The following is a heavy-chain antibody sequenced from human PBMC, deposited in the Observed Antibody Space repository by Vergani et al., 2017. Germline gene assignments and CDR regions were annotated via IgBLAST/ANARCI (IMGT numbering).Heavy chain of an antibody. D-gene: IGHD4-17*01. J-gene: IGHJ4*02. CDR1: GGTFSRYA. Sequence: QVQLVQSGTEVKRPGSSVKVSCKASGGTFSRYAISWVRQAPGQGLAGMGRIIPVVGTANYAQKFPGRVTITAAKSTSSAYMELRSLRSEDTAVYYCAREEVGAEAGNGNFDYGGKGTLVTVSS. V-gene: IGHV1-69*04. CDR2: IIPVVGTA. CDR3: AREEVGAEAGNGNFDY.